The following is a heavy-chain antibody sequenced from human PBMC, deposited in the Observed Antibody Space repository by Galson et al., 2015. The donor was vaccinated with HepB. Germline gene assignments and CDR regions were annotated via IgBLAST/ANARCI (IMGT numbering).Heavy chain of an antibody. V-gene: IGHV1-46*03. CDR3: AREWSQPILVVITGFYGMDV. Sequence: SVKVSCKASGSTLTSSYMHWVRQAPGQGLEWMGIANPSGGSTSYAQKFQGSVTMTRDTSTSTVYMELSSLRSEDTAVYYCAREWSQPILVVITGFYGMDVWGQGTTVTVSS. CDR2: ANPSGGST. CDR1: GSTLTSSY. J-gene: IGHJ6*02. D-gene: IGHD3-22*01.